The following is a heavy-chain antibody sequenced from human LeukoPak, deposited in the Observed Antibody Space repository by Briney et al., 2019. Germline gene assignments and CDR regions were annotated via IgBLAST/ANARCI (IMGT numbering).Heavy chain of an antibody. J-gene: IGHJ6*03. CDR2: IYYSGST. CDR1: GGSISSYY. V-gene: IGHV4-59*01. CDR3: AREVVPAAMGGGYYYYYMDV. D-gene: IGHD2-2*01. Sequence: PSETLSLTCTASGGSISSYYWSWIRQPPGKGLEWIGYIYYSGSTNYNPSLKSRVTISVDTSKNQFSLKLSSVTAADTAVYYCAREVVPAAMGGGYYYYYMDVWGKGTTVTVSS.